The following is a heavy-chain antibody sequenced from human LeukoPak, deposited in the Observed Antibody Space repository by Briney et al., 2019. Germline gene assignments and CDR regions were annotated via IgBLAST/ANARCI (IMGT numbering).Heavy chain of an antibody. Sequence: GRSLRLSCAASGFTFSSYAMHWARQAPGKVLEWVAVISYDGSNKYYADSVKGRFTISRDNSKNTLYLQMNSLRAEDTAVYYCARDHRRWLQLRGAFDYWGQGTLVTVSS. CDR3: ARDHRRWLQLRGAFDY. J-gene: IGHJ4*02. D-gene: IGHD5-24*01. V-gene: IGHV3-30*04. CDR2: ISYDGSNK. CDR1: GFTFSSYA.